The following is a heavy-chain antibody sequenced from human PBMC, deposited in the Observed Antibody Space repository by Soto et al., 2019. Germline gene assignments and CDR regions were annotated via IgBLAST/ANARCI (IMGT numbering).Heavy chain of an antibody. J-gene: IGHJ4*02. CDR1: GFTFSDHY. CDR2: ISSSGNSM. Sequence: QVQLVESGGGLVMPGESLRLSCAASGFTFSDHYMSWIRQAPGKGREWVSYISSSGNSMYYADSVKGRFTVSRDNAENSLYLQMNSLRAEDTAVYYCAKRAASGRHFDHWGQGTLVSVSS. V-gene: IGHV3-11*01. D-gene: IGHD6-13*01. CDR3: AKRAASGRHFDH.